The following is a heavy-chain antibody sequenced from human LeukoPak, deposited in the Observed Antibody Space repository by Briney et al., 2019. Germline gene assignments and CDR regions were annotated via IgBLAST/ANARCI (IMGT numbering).Heavy chain of an antibody. CDR2: IYYSGST. V-gene: IGHV4-31*03. J-gene: IGHJ4*02. CDR1: GGSISSGGYY. Sequence: SETLSLTCTVSGGSISSGGYYWSWIRQHPGKGLEWIGYIYYSGSTYYNPSLKSRVTISVDTSKNQFSLKLSSVTAADTAVYYCARGVYGGNPGNFDYWGQGTLVTVSS. CDR3: ARGVYGGNPGNFDY. D-gene: IGHD4-23*01.